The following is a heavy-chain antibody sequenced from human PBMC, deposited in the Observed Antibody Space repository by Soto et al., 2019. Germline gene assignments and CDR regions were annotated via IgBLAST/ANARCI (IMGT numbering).Heavy chain of an antibody. J-gene: IGHJ4*02. D-gene: IGHD4-4*01. CDR2: ISCCGGTA. V-gene: IGHV3-23*01. Sequence: EVQLLESGGGLVRPGESLRLSCAASGFNFNKYAMSWVRQAPGEGLEWVSGISCCGGTASYADSVKGRFIISRDNSKNTLYLQMNSLRVDDTALYFCAKGDSDYYFDSLGQGTLVTVSS. CDR1: GFNFNKYA. CDR3: AKGDSDYYFDS.